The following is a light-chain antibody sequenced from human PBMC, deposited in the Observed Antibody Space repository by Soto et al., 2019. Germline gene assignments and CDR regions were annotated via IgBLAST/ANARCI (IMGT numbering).Light chain of an antibody. J-gene: IGKJ5*01. CDR3: QQRRNCPLT. CDR2: DAG. Sequence: EIVLTQSPATLSLSPGERATLSCRASQSVSSYLAWYQQKPGQAPRLLIYDAGNRATGIPARFSGSGSRTDFTVTISSLEPEDFAVYYCQQRRNCPLTFGQGPRLEIK. V-gene: IGKV3-11*01. CDR1: QSVSSY.